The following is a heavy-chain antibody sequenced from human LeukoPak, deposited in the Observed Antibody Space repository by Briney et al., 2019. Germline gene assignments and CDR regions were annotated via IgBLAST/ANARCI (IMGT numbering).Heavy chain of an antibody. CDR1: GGSFSGYY. V-gene: IGHV4-34*01. J-gene: IGHJ5*02. CDR3: AREVSCSGGSCTDLRFDP. Sequence: SETLSLTCAVYGGSFSGYYWSWIRQPPGKGLEWIGEINHSGSTNYNPSLKSRVTISVDTSKDQFSLKLSSVTAADTAVYYCAREVSCSGGSCTDLRFDPWGQGTLVTVSS. CDR2: INHSGST. D-gene: IGHD2-15*01.